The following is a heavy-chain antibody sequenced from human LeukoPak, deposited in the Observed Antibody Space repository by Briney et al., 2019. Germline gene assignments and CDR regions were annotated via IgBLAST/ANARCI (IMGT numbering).Heavy chain of an antibody. Sequence: SETLSLTCTVSGGSISSSSYYWGWIRQPPGKGLEWIGSIYYSGSTYYSPSLKSRVTISVDTSKNQFSLKLSSVTAADTAVYYCARRDSSGWYTGSYSDYWGQGTLVTVSS. CDR1: GGSISSSSYY. V-gene: IGHV4-39*01. CDR2: IYYSGST. CDR3: ARRDSSGWYTGSYSDY. D-gene: IGHD6-19*01. J-gene: IGHJ4*02.